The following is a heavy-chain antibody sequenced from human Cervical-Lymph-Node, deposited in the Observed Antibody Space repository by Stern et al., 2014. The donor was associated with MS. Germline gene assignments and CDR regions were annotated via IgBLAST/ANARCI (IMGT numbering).Heavy chain of an antibody. CDR1: GGSVSSDY. Sequence: VQLVESGPGLVKPSETLSLTCTVSGGSVSSDYWSWLRQPPGKGLEWIGYIYYSGSPSYNPSLKSRVTISVDTSKNQFSLKLTSVTAADTAVYYCARDARWLQPTTYYYYGMDVWGQGTMVTVSS. D-gene: IGHD5-24*01. CDR2: IYYSGSP. J-gene: IGHJ6*02. CDR3: ARDARWLQPTTYYYYGMDV. V-gene: IGHV4-59*02.